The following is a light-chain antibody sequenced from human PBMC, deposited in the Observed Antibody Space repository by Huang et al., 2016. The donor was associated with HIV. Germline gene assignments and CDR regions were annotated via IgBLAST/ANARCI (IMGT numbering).Light chain of an antibody. CDR3: QQYDNWPLT. J-gene: IGKJ5*01. V-gene: IGKV3-15*01. Sequence: ERVMTQSPATLSVAPGGRVTLSCRASHSVSSNLAWYQQKPGQAPRLLIHGASTRATGIPARFSGSGSGTEFTLAISSLQSEDSGVYFCQQYDNWPLTFGQGTRLEIK. CDR1: HSVSSN. CDR2: GAS.